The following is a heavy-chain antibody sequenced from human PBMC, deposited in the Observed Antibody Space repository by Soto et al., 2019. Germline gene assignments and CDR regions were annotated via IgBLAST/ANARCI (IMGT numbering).Heavy chain of an antibody. D-gene: IGHD6-13*01. Sequence: QVQLQESGPGLVKPSETLSLTCTVSGGSISSYYWSWIRQPPGKGLEWIGCIYCSGSTNYNPSLKSRVTISVDTSTNQFSLRLSSGTAADTAVYYCATIATAASLWGQGTLVTVSS. V-gene: IGHV4-59*01. CDR1: GGSISSYY. CDR3: ATIATAASL. CDR2: IYCSGST. J-gene: IGHJ4*02.